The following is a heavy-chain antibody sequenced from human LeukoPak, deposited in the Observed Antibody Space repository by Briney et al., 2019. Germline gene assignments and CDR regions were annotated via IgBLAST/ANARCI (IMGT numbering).Heavy chain of an antibody. D-gene: IGHD2-21*02. J-gene: IGHJ4*02. CDR2: ISWDGGST. CDR1: GFTFDDYA. CDR3: ARGEGWTVVTADYFDY. V-gene: IGHV3-43D*03. Sequence: PGGSLRLSCAASGFTFDDYAMHWVRQAPGKGLEWVSLISWDGGSTYYADSVKGRFTISRDNSKNSLYLQMNSLRAEDTAVYYCARGEGWTVVTADYFDYWGQGTLVTVSS.